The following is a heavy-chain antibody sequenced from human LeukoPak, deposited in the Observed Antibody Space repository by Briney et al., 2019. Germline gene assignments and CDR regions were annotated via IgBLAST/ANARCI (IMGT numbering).Heavy chain of an antibody. J-gene: IGHJ4*02. CDR1: GYTFSSYG. CDR3: GRSSSSSWYLDY. D-gene: IGHD2-2*01. V-gene: IGHV1-18*01. CDR2: ISVENGNT. Sequence: ASVKVSCKASGYTFSSYGITWVRQAPGQGLEWMGRISVENGNTNYAQTFQGRVSMTTDRSTSTAYMDLRSLRSDDTAVYYCGRSSSSSWYLDYWGQGTQVTVS.